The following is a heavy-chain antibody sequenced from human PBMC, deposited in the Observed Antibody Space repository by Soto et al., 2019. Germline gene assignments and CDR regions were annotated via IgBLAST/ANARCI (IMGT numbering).Heavy chain of an antibody. CDR1: GSPFATYA. J-gene: IGHJ4*02. CDR2: ISVSVGRT. Sequence: EVQLLESGGGLVQPGGPLRLSCTASGSPFATYAMIWSGQAQGKGLEWVSAISVSVGRTYYPEPVKGRLTISRKNSKNTLYLQMNSLRAEDTAVYYCAWLNSERSDWGQGTLVTVSS. D-gene: IGHD1-1*01. CDR3: AWLNSERSD. V-gene: IGHV3-23*01.